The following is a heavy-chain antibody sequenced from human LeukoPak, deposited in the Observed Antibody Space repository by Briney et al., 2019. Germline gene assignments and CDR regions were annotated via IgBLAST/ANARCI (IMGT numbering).Heavy chain of an antibody. CDR3: VRVAYTSDWHFDY. CDR1: GFTFSDHY. V-gene: IGHV3-72*01. CDR2: RRKGGKGYTT. Sequence: GGSLRLSCAASGFTFSDHYMCWVRQAPGKGLEWVGHRRKGGKGYTTEYAASVRGRFAISRDDSQNSLYLQMRSLKTEDTAVYHCVRVAYTSDWHFDYWGQGTLVTVSS. J-gene: IGHJ4*02. D-gene: IGHD6-19*01.